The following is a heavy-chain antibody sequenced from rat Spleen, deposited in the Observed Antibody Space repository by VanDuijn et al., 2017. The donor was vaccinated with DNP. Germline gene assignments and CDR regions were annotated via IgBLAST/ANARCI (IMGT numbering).Heavy chain of an antibody. V-gene: IGHV2S75*01. Sequence: QVQLKESGPVLVQASETLSLTCTVSGFSLTNYGVIWVRQSPGKGLEWMGIIWGEGNTDYNSALKSLLSINRNTYKSQVFIKMNSLQTDDTAIYYCTRESWGYVMDAWGQGASVTVSS. CDR1: GFSLTNYG. J-gene: IGHJ4*01. CDR3: TRESWGYVMDA. D-gene: IGHD5-1*01. CDR2: IWGEGNT.